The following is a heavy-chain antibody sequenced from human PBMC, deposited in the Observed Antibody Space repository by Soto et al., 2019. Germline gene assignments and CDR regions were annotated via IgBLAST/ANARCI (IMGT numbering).Heavy chain of an antibody. CDR3: ARGPVAVAGTGNDWFDP. CDR1: GYTFTSYD. CDR2: MNPNSGNT. V-gene: IGHV1-8*01. Sequence: ASVKVSCKASGYTFTSYDINWVRQATGQGLEWMGWMNPNSGNTGYAQKFQGRVTMTRNTSISTAYMELSSLRSEDTAVYYCARGPVAVAGTGNDWFDPWGQGTLVTVSS. D-gene: IGHD6-19*01. J-gene: IGHJ5*02.